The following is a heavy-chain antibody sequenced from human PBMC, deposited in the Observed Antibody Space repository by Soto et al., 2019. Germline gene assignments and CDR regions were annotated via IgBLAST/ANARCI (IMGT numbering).Heavy chain of an antibody. D-gene: IGHD3-3*01. Sequence: SVKVSCKASGYTFTSYAMHWVRQAPGQRLEWMGGINPIFGTANYAQKFQGRVTITADESTSTAYMELSSLRSEDTAVYYCARVLDDFWSGYPNWFDPWGQGTLVTVSS. J-gene: IGHJ5*02. CDR3: ARVLDDFWSGYPNWFDP. V-gene: IGHV1-69*13. CDR1: GYTFTSYA. CDR2: INPIFGTA.